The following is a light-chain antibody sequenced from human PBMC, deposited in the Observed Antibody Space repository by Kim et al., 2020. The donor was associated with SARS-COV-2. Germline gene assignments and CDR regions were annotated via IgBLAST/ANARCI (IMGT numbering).Light chain of an antibody. CDR3: HHGTNWTALS. Sequence: EVVLTQSPVTLSLSPGERATLSCRANQSISTYLGWYRQRPGQAPRLLIYDASDRADGTPVRYTGSGSGTDFTLTIDSLGPEDSAVYFCHHGTNWTALSFGGGTKVDIK. V-gene: IGKV3-11*01. J-gene: IGKJ4*01. CDR1: QSISTY. CDR2: DAS.